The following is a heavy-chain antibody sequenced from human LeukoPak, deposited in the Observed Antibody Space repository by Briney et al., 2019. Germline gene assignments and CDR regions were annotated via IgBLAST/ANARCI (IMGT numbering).Heavy chain of an antibody. Sequence: GGSLRLSCAASGFTVSSNYMGWVRQAPGKGLEWVSVIHSGGGTDYADSVKGRFTISRDNSKNTLYLQMNSLRAEDTAVYYCAKETGYSYGTGGTDYWGQGTLVTVSS. D-gene: IGHD5-18*01. CDR2: IHSGGGT. V-gene: IGHV3-53*01. CDR1: GFTVSSNY. CDR3: AKETGYSYGTGGTDY. J-gene: IGHJ4*02.